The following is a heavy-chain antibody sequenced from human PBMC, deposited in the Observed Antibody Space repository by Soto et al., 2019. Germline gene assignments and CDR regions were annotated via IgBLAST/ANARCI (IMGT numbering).Heavy chain of an antibody. CDR1: GFTFSSYS. D-gene: IGHD3-10*01. V-gene: IGHV3-21*01. CDR2: ISSSSSYI. J-gene: IGHJ5*02. CDR3: ARGLGSGSYYPNWFDP. Sequence: GGSLRLSCAASGFTFSSYSMNWVRQAPGKGLEWVSSISSSSSYIYYADSVKGRFTISRDNAKNSLYLQMNSLRAEDTAVYYCARGLGSGSYYPNWFDPWGQGTLVTVSS.